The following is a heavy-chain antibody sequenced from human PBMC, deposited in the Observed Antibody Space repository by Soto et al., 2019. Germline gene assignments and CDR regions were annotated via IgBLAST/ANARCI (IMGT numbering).Heavy chain of an antibody. J-gene: IGHJ5*02. CDR3: ARALDTTMASKDNWLDP. V-gene: IGHV3-30-3*01. D-gene: IGHD5-18*01. Sequence: PGGSLRLSCAASGFTFSSYAMHWVRQAPGKGLEWVALISYDGSDKDYADSVKGRFTISRDNAKNTLYLQVNSLRAEDTAVYYCARALDTTMASKDNWLDPWGQGTLVTVSS. CDR1: GFTFSSYA. CDR2: ISYDGSDK.